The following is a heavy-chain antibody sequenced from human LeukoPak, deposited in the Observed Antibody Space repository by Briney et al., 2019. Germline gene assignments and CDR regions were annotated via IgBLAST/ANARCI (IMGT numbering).Heavy chain of an antibody. V-gene: IGHV3-74*01. CDR2: VYGDWRSL. CDR1: GFSFTGYW. D-gene: IGHD6-19*01. CDR3: ARGRGLGEFAVASFDS. Sequence: GGSLRLSCAGSGFSFTGYWMHWVRQTPGKGLVWISRVYGDWRSLTHADSVKGRFTISRDNAKNMLYLQMNSLRADDTGVYYCARGRGLGEFAVASFDSWGQGTLVTVSS. J-gene: IGHJ4*02.